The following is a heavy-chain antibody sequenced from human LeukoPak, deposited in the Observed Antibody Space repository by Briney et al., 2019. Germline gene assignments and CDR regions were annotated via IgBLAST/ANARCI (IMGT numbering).Heavy chain of an antibody. CDR1: GFTFRSYA. J-gene: IGHJ4*02. CDR3: AGRSVGSTSFDY. CDR2: ISASGRSA. Sequence: PGGPLRLSCAASGFTFRSYAMGWVRQAPGKGLEWVSAISASGRSAYFADSVKGRFTISRDNAENTLYLQMNSLRAEDTAVYYCAGRSVGSTSFDYWGQGTMVIVSS. V-gene: IGHV3-23*01. D-gene: IGHD2-2*01.